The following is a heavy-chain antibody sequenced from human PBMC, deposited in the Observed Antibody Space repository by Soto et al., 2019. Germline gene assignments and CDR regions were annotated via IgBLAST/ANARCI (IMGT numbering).Heavy chain of an antibody. CDR1: GASISSSY. D-gene: IGHD5-12*01. J-gene: IGHJ4*02. CDR3: ARGGNRYSNVASGVGGFDY. V-gene: IGHV4-59*01. Sequence: SETLSLTCTVSGASISSSYWSWIRQSPERGLEWIAYVYHTGATNYHPSLKSRVTISLDTSKGQFSLNLTSLTTADTAVYFCARGGNRYSNVASGVGGFDYWGQGSLVTVSS. CDR2: VYHTGAT.